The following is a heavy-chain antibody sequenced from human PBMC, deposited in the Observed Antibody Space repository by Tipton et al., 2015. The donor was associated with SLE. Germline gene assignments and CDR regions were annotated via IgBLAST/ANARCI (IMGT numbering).Heavy chain of an antibody. Sequence: TLSLTCTVSGDSITSDYWTWIRQPPGKGLEWIGYISYSGSTNYNPSLKGRATISLDTSKNQISLKLTSMTAADTAMYYCTKGSVRADDYWGQGILVTVSS. V-gene: IGHV4-59*01. J-gene: IGHJ4*02. CDR1: GDSITSDY. CDR2: ISYSGST. CDR3: TKGSVRADDY.